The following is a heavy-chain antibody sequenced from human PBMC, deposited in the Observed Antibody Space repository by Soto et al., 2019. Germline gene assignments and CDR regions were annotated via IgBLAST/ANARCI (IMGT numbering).Heavy chain of an antibody. V-gene: IGHV4-30-2*01. D-gene: IGHD2-2*01. CDR3: AFLNGYHRSFDH. Sequence: QLQLLESGSGLVRPSQTLSLTCAVSGGSLSSGGCSWSWIRLPPGKSLEWIGYIFDTGNTYYSTTLKSRVAMSVATTRNQSSLRLESVSAADTAMYYFAFLNGYHRSFDHWGRGTLVTVSS. J-gene: IGHJ2*01. CDR2: IFDTGNT. CDR1: GGSLSSGGCS.